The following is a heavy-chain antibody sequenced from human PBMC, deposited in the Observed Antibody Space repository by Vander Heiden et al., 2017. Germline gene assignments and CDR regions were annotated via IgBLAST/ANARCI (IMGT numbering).Heavy chain of an antibody. Sequence: EVQLLDSGGGLVQPGGPLRFSCSASGFSVRSYLMIWVRQVPGKGREWVANIKQDGSEKYYVGAAKGRFTISRDNAKTSLYLQMNSLRAEDTAVYYCARSCSGGSCQDPKFDPWGQGTLVTVSS. CDR3: ARSCSGGSCQDPKFDP. CDR1: GFSVRSYL. D-gene: IGHD2-15*01. V-gene: IGHV3-7*01. CDR2: IKQDGSEK. J-gene: IGHJ5*02.